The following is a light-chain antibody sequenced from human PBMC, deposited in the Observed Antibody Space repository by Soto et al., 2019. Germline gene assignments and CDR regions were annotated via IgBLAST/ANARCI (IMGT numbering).Light chain of an antibody. CDR3: QQSYITPLT. J-gene: IGKJ5*01. Sequence: DIQIAQSPSSLSASVLERFTITCRASQSIRSFLNWYQQKPGKAPKLLIYAASSLQSGVPSRFSGSGSGTGFTLTITSLQPEDSATYHCQQSYITPLTFGQGTRLEI. V-gene: IGKV1-39*01. CDR2: AAS. CDR1: QSIRSF.